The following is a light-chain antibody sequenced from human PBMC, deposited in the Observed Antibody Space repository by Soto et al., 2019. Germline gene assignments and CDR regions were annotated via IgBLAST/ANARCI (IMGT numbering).Light chain of an antibody. CDR3: GTWDNSLSAYV. V-gene: IGLV1-51*01. CDR1: GSNIGNNF. Sequence: QSVLTQPPSVSAAPGQKVTISCSGSGSNIGNNFVSWYQHFPGTAPKLLIYDNSKRPSGIPDRFSGSKSVTSATLGITGLQTGDEADYYCGTWDNSLSAYVFGAGTKLTVL. CDR2: DNS. J-gene: IGLJ1*01.